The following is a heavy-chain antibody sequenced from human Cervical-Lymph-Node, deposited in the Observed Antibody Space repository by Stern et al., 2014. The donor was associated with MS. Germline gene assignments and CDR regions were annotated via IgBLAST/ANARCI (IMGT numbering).Heavy chain of an antibody. D-gene: IGHD6-19*01. Sequence: QVQLVQSGAEVKKPGASVKVSCKAFGYTFTSNKMHWVRQAPGQGLEWMGIINPGGGSTRYAQKLQGRVTMTRDMSTSTVYMELTSLRSEDTAVYSCARDNGGWSVDSWGQGTLVIVSS. J-gene: IGHJ4*02. CDR1: GYTFTSNK. CDR3: ARDNGGWSVDS. V-gene: IGHV1-46*01. CDR2: INPGGGST.